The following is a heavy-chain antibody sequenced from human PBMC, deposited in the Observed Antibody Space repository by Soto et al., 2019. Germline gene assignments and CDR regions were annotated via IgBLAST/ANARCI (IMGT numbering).Heavy chain of an antibody. CDR1: GYTFTNFG. V-gene: IGHV1-18*01. J-gene: IGHJ4*02. CDR2: ISAYNGNT. D-gene: IGHD3-16*01. Sequence: QVQLVQSGAEVKKPGASVKVSCKASGYTFTNFGISWVRQAPGQVLEWMGWISAYNGNTNYAQNFQGRVTMTTDTSTSTAYRELRSLRSDDTALYYWARGGTPIDYWGQGTLVTVSS. CDR3: ARGGTPIDY.